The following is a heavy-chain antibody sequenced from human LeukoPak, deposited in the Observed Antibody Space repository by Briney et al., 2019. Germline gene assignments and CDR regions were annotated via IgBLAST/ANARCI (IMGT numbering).Heavy chain of an antibody. CDR1: GYSFTSYW. CDR2: VYPGDSDT. V-gene: IGHV5-51*01. J-gene: IGHJ4*02. CDR3: ARLDIVATLALDY. D-gene: IGHD5-12*01. Sequence: GESLKISCKASGYSFTSYWIAWVRQMPGKGLEWMGIVYPGDSDTRYSPSFQGQVTISADKSIRTAYLQWSSLKASDTAMYYCARLDIVATLALDYWGQGALVTVSS.